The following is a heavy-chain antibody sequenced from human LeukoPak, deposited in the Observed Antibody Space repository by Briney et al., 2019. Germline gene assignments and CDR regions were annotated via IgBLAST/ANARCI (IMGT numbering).Heavy chain of an antibody. CDR2: INHSRST. J-gene: IGHJ2*01. CDR3: ARGSSLYARVDL. V-gene: IGHV4-34*01. Sequence: PSETLSLTCAVYGGSFSGYYWSWIRQPPGKGLEWIGEINHSRSTNYNTSLKSRVTISVDTSKNQFSLKLSSVTAADTAVYYCARGSSLYARVDLWGRGTLVTVSS. D-gene: IGHD2-8*01. CDR1: GGSFSGYY.